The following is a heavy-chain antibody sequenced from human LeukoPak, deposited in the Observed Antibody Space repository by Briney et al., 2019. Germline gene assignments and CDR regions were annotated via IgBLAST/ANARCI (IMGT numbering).Heavy chain of an antibody. D-gene: IGHD5-12*01. CDR3: ATVIVATEGGDY. V-gene: IGHV1-69*01. J-gene: IGHJ4*02. Sequence: SVKVSCKASGGTFSSYAISWVRQAPGQGLEWMGGIIPIFGTANYAQKFQGRVTITADESTSTAYMELSSLRSEDTAVYYCATVIVATEGGDYWGQGTLVTVSS. CDR2: IIPIFGTA. CDR1: GGTFSSYA.